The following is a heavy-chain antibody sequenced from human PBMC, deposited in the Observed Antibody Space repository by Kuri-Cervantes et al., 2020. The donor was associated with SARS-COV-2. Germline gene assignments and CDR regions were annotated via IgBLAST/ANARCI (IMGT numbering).Heavy chain of an antibody. CDR2: INPSGGST. CDR3: ARSGWSKKHGYYYYYGMDV. Sequence: ASVKVSCKASGYTFTSYYMHWVRQAPGQGLEWMGIINPSGGSTSYAQKFQGRVTMTRDTSTSTVYMELSSLRSEDTAVYYCARSGWSKKHGYYYYYGMDVWGQGTTVTVSS. V-gene: IGHV1-46*01. CDR1: GYTFTSYY. D-gene: IGHD2-15*01. J-gene: IGHJ6*02.